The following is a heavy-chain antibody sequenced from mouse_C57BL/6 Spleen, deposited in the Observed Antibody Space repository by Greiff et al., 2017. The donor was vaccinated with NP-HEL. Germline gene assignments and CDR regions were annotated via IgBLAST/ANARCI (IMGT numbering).Heavy chain of an antibody. V-gene: IGHV1-81*01. CDR3: AREKGGYPLYHAMDY. CDR2: IYPRSGNT. D-gene: IGHD2-2*01. CDR1: GYTFTSYG. J-gene: IGHJ4*01. Sequence: QVQLQQSGAELARPGASVKLSCKASGYTFTSYGISWVKQRTGQGLEWIGEIYPRSGNTYYNEKFKGKATLTADKSSSTAYMELRSLTSEDSAVYFCAREKGGYPLYHAMDYWGQGTSVTVSS.